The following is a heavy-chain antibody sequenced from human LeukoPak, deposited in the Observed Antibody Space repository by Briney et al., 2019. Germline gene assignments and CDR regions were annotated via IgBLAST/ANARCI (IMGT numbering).Heavy chain of an antibody. CDR2: IIPIFGTS. J-gene: IGHJ5*02. Sequence: ASVRVSCKASGGTFSSYAISWVRQAPGQGLEWVGGIIPIFGTSNYAQKFQGRVTITTDESTSKAYMELSSLRAEDTHVYVCARGRVGATFAFDPWGQGTLVTVSS. D-gene: IGHD1-26*01. CDR3: ARGRVGATFAFDP. V-gene: IGHV1-69*05. CDR1: GGTFSSYA.